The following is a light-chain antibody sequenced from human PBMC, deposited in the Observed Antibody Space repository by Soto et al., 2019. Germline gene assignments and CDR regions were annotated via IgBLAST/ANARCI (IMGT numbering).Light chain of an antibody. CDR1: QSVLYSSNNKNY. V-gene: IGKV4-1*01. Sequence: DIVMTQSPDTLAVSLGERATINCKSSQSVLYSSNNKNYLAWYQQRPGQPPKLLIYWASTRESGVPDRFSGSESGTDFTLTISSLQAEDVAVFYCQQYHSSPWTFGHGTKVEIK. CDR2: WAS. J-gene: IGKJ1*01. CDR3: QQYHSSPWT.